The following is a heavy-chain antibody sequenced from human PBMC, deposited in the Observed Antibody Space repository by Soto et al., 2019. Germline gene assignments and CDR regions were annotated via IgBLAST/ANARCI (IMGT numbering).Heavy chain of an antibody. CDR3: ASDCSSTSCHPYYYYYMDV. V-gene: IGHV1-69*02. D-gene: IGHD2-2*01. CDR2: IIPILGIA. J-gene: IGHJ6*03. CDR1: GGTFSSYT. Sequence: QVQLVHSGAEVKKPGSSVKVSCKASGGTFSSYTISWVRQAPGQGLEWMGRIIPILGIANYAQKFQGRVTITADKSTSTAYMELSSLRSEDTAVYYCASDCSSTSCHPYYYYYMDVWGKGTTVTVSS.